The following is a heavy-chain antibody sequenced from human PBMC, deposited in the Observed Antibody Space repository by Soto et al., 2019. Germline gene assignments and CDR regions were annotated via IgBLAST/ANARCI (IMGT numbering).Heavy chain of an antibody. D-gene: IGHD5-18*01. CDR3: ARDSYGYGSYNWFDP. V-gene: IGHV4-30-4*01. Sequence: SETLSLTCTVSGGSISSGDYYWSWIRQPPGKGQEWIGYIYYSGSTYYNPSLKSRVTISVDMSKTQFSLMLSSVTAADTAVYYCARDSYGYGSYNWFDPWGQGTLVTVSS. CDR2: IYYSGST. CDR1: GGSISSGDYY. J-gene: IGHJ5*02.